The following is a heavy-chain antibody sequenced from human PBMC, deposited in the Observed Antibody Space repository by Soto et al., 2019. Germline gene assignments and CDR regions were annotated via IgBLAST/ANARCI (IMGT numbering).Heavy chain of an antibody. J-gene: IGHJ4*02. CDR2: IIPFFDTA. Sequence: QVQLVQSGAEVKKVGSSVKVSCKAAGGTFSRNAISWVRQAPGQGLEWMGGIIPFFDTANYAKKFQGRVTVSADKATSTAYMELSSLTSEDTAVYYCARSTPQSGSFMQIFDYWGQGTLVTVSS. CDR3: ARSTPQSGSFMQIFDY. V-gene: IGHV1-69*06. D-gene: IGHD2-2*01. CDR1: GGTFSRNA.